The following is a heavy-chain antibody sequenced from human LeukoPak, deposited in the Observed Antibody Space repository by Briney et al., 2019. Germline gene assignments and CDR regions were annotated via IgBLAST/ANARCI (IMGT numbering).Heavy chain of an antibody. J-gene: IGHJ5*02. CDR3: AKEGGA. Sequence: PGGSLRLSCVGSGFTFSSYTMTWVRQAPGKGPEWVSAIGGRGGSTYYADSVKGRFTITRDNSKNTLYMQMDSLRAEDTAVYYCAKEGGAWGQGTLVTVSS. D-gene: IGHD3-16*01. CDR2: IGGRGGST. V-gene: IGHV3-23*01. CDR1: GFTFSSYT.